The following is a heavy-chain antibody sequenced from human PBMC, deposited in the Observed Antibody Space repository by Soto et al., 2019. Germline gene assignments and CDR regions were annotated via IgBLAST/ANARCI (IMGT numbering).Heavy chain of an antibody. Sequence: SETLSLTCVVSGASLSSYYWSWIRQPPGKGLEWIGYIYYSGSTNYNPSLKSRVTISVDTSKNQFSLKLSSVTAADTAVYYCAREGVSSRWYNYYGMDVWGQGTTVTVSS. D-gene: IGHD6-13*01. J-gene: IGHJ6*02. CDR2: IYYSGST. CDR3: AREGVSSRWYNYYGMDV. CDR1: GASLSSYY. V-gene: IGHV4-59*01.